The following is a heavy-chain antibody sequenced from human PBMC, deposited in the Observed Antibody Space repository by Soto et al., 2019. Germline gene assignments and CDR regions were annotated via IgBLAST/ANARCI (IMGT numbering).Heavy chain of an antibody. CDR2: IYYSGST. V-gene: IGHV4-39*01. Sequence: SETLSLTCTVSGGSISSSSYYWGWIRQPPGKGLEWIGSIYYSGSTYYNPSLKSRVTISVDTSKNQFSLKLSSVTAADTAVYYCARQTEYYDFWSGSPPYYYYMDVWGKGTTVTVSS. CDR1: GGSISSSSYY. D-gene: IGHD3-3*01. CDR3: ARQTEYYDFWSGSPPYYYYMDV. J-gene: IGHJ6*03.